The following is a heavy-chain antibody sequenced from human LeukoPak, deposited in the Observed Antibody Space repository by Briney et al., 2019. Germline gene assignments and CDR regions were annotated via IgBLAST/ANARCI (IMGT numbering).Heavy chain of an antibody. CDR3: VRDANPTFGYPCFDI. CDR2: IGYSGVYI. CDR1: GFTFSSHT. V-gene: IGHV3-21*01. Sequence: GGSLRLSCVASGFTFSSHTMDWVRLVPGKGLEWVASIGYSGVYIYYANSVEGRFTISRDNGRKSLYLQMNSLRAEDTALYYCVRDANPTFGYPCFDIWGQGTMVTVSS. D-gene: IGHD4/OR15-4a*01. J-gene: IGHJ3*02.